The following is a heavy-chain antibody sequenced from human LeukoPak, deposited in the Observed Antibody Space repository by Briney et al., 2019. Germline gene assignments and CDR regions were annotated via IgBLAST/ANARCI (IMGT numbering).Heavy chain of an antibody. D-gene: IGHD3-10*01. CDR1: GFTFSSYS. CDR2: ISSSSSYI. CDR3: ARADYYGSGNYYTSDY. V-gene: IGHV3-21*01. Sequence: PGGSLRLSCAASGFTFSSYSMNWIRQAPGKGLEWVSSISSSSSYIHSADSVRGRFTISRDNAKNSLFLQMNSLRAEDTAVYYCARADYYGSGNYYTSDYWGQGTLVTVSS. J-gene: IGHJ4*02.